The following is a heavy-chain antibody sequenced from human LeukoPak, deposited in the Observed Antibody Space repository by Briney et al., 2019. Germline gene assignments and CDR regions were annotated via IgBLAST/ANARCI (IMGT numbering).Heavy chain of an antibody. CDR3: ARAVTAADYSFDY. CDR2: MNPNSGNT. Sequence: ASVKISCKASGYTFTSYDINWVRQATGQGLEWMGWMNPNSGNTGYAQKFQGRVTITRNTSISTAYMELSSLRSEDTAVYYCARAVTAADYSFDYWGQGTLVTVSS. J-gene: IGHJ4*02. CDR1: GYTFTSYD. D-gene: IGHD6-13*01. V-gene: IGHV1-8*03.